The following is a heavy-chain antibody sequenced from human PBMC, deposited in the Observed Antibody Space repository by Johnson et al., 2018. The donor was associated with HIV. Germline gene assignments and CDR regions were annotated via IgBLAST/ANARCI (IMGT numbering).Heavy chain of an antibody. CDR3: ARDRSLWFRELWPRDAFDM. CDR1: GFTFSSYG. V-gene: IGHV3-30*03. J-gene: IGHJ3*02. Sequence: QVQLVESGGGVVQPGRSLRLSCAASGFTFSSYGMHWVRQAPGKGLEWVAVISYDGSNKYYADSVKGRFTISSDNSKNTLYLQMNSLRVADTAVYYCARDRSLWFRELWPRDAFDMWGQVTKITVSS. D-gene: IGHD3-10*01. CDR2: ISYDGSNK.